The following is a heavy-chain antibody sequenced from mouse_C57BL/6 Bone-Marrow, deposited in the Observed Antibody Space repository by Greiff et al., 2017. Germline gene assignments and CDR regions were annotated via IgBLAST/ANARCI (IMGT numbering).Heavy chain of an antibody. J-gene: IGHJ4*01. Sequence: QVQLQQPGAELVKPGASVKLSCKASGYTFTSYWMQWVKQRPGPGLEWIGEIDPSDSYTNYNQKFKGKATLTVDTSSSTAYMQLSSLTSEDSAVYYCARSSAMDYWGQGTSVTVSS. CDR2: IDPSDSYT. CDR3: ARSSAMDY. CDR1: GYTFTSYW. V-gene: IGHV1-50*01.